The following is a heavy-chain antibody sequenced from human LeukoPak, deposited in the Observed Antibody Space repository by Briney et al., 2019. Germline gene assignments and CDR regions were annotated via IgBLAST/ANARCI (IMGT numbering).Heavy chain of an antibody. CDR2: IRSKAYGGTT. CDR3: LKSYYYDSTGYSDY. D-gene: IGHD3-22*01. J-gene: IGHJ4*02. Sequence: GGSLGLSCTASGFTFGDYAMSWVRQAPGKGLEWVGFIRSKAYGGTTQYAASVKGRFTISRDDSKSIAYLQMNSLETEDTAVYYCLKSYYYDSTGYSDYWGQGTLVTVSS. CDR1: GFTFGDYA. V-gene: IGHV3-49*04.